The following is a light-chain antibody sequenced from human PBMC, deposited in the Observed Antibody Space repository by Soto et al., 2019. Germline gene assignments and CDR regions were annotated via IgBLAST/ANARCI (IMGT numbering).Light chain of an antibody. CDR1: HSISSW. Sequence: DIQMTQSPSTLSASVGDRVTITCRASHSISSWLAWYQQKPGKAPKLLIYDASSLVSGVPSSFSGSESGKEFTLTIRSLQPDDFATYYCQQYNSYSPWTFGQGTTVDIK. CDR3: QQYNSYSPWT. V-gene: IGKV1-5*01. J-gene: IGKJ1*01. CDR2: DAS.